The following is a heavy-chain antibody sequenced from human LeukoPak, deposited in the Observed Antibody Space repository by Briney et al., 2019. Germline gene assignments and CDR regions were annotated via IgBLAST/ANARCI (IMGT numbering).Heavy chain of an antibody. CDR2: ISSSSSHI. D-gene: IGHD4-23*01. CDR1: GFSFSTYS. Sequence: PGGSLRLSCAASGFSFSTYSMNWVRQAPGKGLEWVSSISSSSSHIYYADSVKGRFTISRDNAKNSLYLQMNSLRAEDTALYYCARGGSYGGYHSYWGQGTLVTVSS. J-gene: IGHJ4*02. CDR3: ARGGSYGGYHSY. V-gene: IGHV3-21*01.